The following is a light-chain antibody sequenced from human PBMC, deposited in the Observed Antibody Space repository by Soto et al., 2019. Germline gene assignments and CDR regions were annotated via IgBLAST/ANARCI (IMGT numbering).Light chain of an antibody. CDR3: CSYGRSVV. CDR1: SNDVGTYNL. Sequence: QSALTQPASVSGSPGQSITISCTGISNDVGTYNLVSWYQHHPGKAPKLIIYEASKRPSGVPNRFSGSKSGNTASLTISGLHAKDEADYYCCSYGRSVVFGGGTKLTVL. CDR2: EAS. V-gene: IGLV2-23*01. J-gene: IGLJ2*01.